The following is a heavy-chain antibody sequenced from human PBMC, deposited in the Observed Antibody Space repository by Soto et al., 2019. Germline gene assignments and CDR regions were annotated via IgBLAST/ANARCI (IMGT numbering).Heavy chain of an antibody. CDR3: ARGYSSLSPGGDV. CDR2: FYTSGST. CDR1: GGSISSYY. D-gene: IGHD6-13*01. Sequence: SETLSLTCTVSGGSISSYYWSWIRQTAGKGLEWIGRFYTSGSTNYNPSLKSRVSMSVDTSKNQFSLKLTSVTAADTAVYYCARGYSSLSPGGDVWGRGTTVTVSS. V-gene: IGHV4-4*07. J-gene: IGHJ6*02.